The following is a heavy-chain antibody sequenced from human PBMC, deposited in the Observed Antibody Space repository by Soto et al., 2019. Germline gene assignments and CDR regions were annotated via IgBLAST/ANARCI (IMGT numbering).Heavy chain of an antibody. CDR3: AKDLLEGYCSSTSCNHYYYYYGMDV. CDR2: ISYDGSNK. J-gene: IGHJ6*02. CDR1: GFTFSSYG. D-gene: IGHD2-2*01. Sequence: WGSLRLSCAASGFTFSSYGMHWVRQAPGKGLEWVAVISYDGSNKYYADSVKGRFTISRDNSKNTLYLQMNSLRAEDTAVYYCAKDLLEGYCSSTSCNHYYYYYGMDVWGQGTTVTVSS. V-gene: IGHV3-30*18.